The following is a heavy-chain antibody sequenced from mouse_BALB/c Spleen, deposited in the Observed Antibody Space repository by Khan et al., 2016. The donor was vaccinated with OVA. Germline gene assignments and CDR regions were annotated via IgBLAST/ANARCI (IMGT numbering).Heavy chain of an antibody. CDR3: ARKDYYDYDPFPY. J-gene: IGHJ3*01. V-gene: IGHV3-2*02. D-gene: IGHD2-4*01. CDR2: ISYSGNT. Sequence: EVQLQESGPGLVKPSQSLSLTCTVTGYSITSEFAWNWIRQFPGNKLEWMGYISYSGNTRYNPSLKSLISITRDTSRNQFFPQLNSVTTEDTATYYCARKDYYDYDPFPYWGQGTLVTVSA. CDR1: GYSITSEFA.